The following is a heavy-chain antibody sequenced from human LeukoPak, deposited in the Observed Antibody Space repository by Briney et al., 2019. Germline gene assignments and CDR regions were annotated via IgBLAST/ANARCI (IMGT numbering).Heavy chain of an antibody. CDR2: IYPGDSDT. J-gene: IGHJ4*02. Sequence: GESLKISCKGSGYSFTSYWIGWVRQMPGKGLEWMGIIYPGDSDTRYSPSFQGQVTVSADKSISTAYLQWNSLKASDTAMYYCARVDRRGYSDYTAILPDYWGQGTLVTVSS. D-gene: IGHD5-12*01. V-gene: IGHV5-51*01. CDR1: GYSFTSYW. CDR3: ARVDRRGYSDYTAILPDY.